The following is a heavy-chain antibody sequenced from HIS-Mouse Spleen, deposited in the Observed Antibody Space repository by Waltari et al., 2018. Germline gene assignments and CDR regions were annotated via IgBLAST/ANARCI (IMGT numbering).Heavy chain of an antibody. V-gene: IGHV4-39*07. D-gene: IGHD1-26*01. CDR2: IYYSGST. CDR1: GCSISSSRSY. Sequence: QLQLQESGPGLVKPSETLSLTCTVSGCSISSSRSYWGWIRQPPGQGLEWIGSIYYSGSTYYNPSLKSRVTISVDTSKNQFSLKLSSVTAADTAVYYCARVFSGSYDYWGQGTLVTVSS. CDR3: ARVFSGSYDY. J-gene: IGHJ4*02.